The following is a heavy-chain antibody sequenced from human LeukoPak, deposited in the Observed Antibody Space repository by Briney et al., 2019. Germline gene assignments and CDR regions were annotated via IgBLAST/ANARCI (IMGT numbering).Heavy chain of an antibody. CDR2: IIPIFGTA. J-gene: IGHJ4*02. V-gene: IGHV1-69*13. Sequence: SVKVSCKASGGTFSSYAISWVRQAPGRGLEWMGGIIPIFGTANYAQKFRGRVTITADESTSTAYMELSSLRSEDTAVYYCARDSEPYSGSSDYWGQGTLVTVSS. CDR3: ARDSEPYSGSSDY. CDR1: GGTFSSYA. D-gene: IGHD1-26*01.